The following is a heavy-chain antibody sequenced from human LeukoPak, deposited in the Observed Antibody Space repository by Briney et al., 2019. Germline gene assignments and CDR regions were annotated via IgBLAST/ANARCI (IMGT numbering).Heavy chain of an antibody. CDR1: GYTFTGYY. J-gene: IGHJ5*02. CDR2: INPNSGGT. CDR3: AIQTDIVVVPAAERSWFDP. D-gene: IGHD2-2*01. V-gene: IGHV1-2*02. Sequence: ASVKVSCKASGYTFTGYYMRWVRQAPGQGLEWMGWINPNSGGTNYAQKFQGRVTMTRDTSISTAYMELSRLRSDDTAVYYCAIQTDIVVVPAAERSWFDPWGQGTLVTVSS.